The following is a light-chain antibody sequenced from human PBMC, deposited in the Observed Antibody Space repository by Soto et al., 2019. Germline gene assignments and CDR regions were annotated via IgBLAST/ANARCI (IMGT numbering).Light chain of an antibody. V-gene: IGKV1-5*03. CDR3: QQYNSYPYT. CDR1: QTIGSW. CDR2: EAS. Sequence: GDRVTITCRTSQTIGSWLAWYQQKPGKAPKLLIYEASTFESGVPSRFSGNASGTEFTLTISSLQPDELATYSCQQYNSYPYTFGQGTKVDIK. J-gene: IGKJ2*01.